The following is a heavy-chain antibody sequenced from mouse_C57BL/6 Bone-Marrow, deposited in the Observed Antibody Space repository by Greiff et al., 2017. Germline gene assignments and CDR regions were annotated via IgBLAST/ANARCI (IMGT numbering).Heavy chain of an antibody. D-gene: IGHD1-1*01. V-gene: IGHV1-80*01. CDR3: ARWGSYWYFEV. Sequence: VQLQQSGAELVKPGASVKISCKASGYAFSSYWMNWVKQRPGKGLEWIGQIYPGDGDTNYNGKFKGKATLTADKSSSTAYMQLSSLTSEDSAVYFCARWGSYWYFEVWGKGTTVTVSS. J-gene: IGHJ1*03. CDR2: IYPGDGDT. CDR1: GYAFSSYW.